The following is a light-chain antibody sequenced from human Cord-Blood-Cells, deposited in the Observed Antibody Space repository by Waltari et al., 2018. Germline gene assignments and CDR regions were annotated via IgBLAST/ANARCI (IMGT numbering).Light chain of an antibody. CDR3: QQSYSTPPWT. V-gene: IGKV1-39*01. CDR1: QSIISY. CDR2: AAS. J-gene: IGKJ1*01. Sequence: IQMTQSPSSLSASVGDRVTITCRASQSIISYLNWYQQKPGKAPKLLIYAASSLQSGVPSRFSGSGSGTDFTLTISSLQPEDFATYYCQQSYSTPPWTFGQWTKVEIK.